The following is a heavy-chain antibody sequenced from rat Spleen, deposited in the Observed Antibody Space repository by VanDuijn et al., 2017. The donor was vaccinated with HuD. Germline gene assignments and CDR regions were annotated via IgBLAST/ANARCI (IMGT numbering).Heavy chain of an antibody. J-gene: IGHJ4*01. V-gene: IGHV5-7*01. CDR2: ISYDGSRT. Sequence: EVQLVESGGGLVQPGRSLKLSCATSGFTFSDYYMAWVRQAPTKGLEWVATISYDGSRTYYRDSVEGRFTISRDNAKNTLYLQMDSLRSEDTATYHCASHRHYSVYVMDAWGQGASVTVSS. CDR1: GFTFSDYY. D-gene: IGHD1-1*01. CDR3: ASHRHYSVYVMDA.